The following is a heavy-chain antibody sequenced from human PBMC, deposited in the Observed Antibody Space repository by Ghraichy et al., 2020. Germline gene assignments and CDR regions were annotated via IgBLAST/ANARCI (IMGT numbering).Heavy chain of an antibody. CDR3: ARTWSSTHFDY. CDR2: INNDGSSA. Sequence: LSLTCAASGFTFSTYWMHWVRQAPGKGLVCVSHINNDGSSASHAESVKGRFTISRDNAKNTLYLQMNNLRAEDTAVYYCARTWSSTHFDYWGQGTLVTVSS. J-gene: IGHJ4*02. V-gene: IGHV3-74*01. D-gene: IGHD6-19*01. CDR1: GFTFSTYW.